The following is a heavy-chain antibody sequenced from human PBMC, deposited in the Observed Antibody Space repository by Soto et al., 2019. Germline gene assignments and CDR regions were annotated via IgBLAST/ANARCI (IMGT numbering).Heavy chain of an antibody. D-gene: IGHD6-13*01. CDR3: ATDGAAGPDMGV. CDR1: GLTFSTYG. J-gene: IGHJ6*02. Sequence: EVQLVESGGGLVKPGGSLRLSCAASGLTFSTYGMNWVRQAPGKGLEWVSSISRGGEYVGYADSVKGRLTISRDNAKNSLYLQLDSLRVEDTAVYYWATDGAAGPDMGVWGQGPTVTVSS. V-gene: IGHV3-21*01. CDR2: ISRGGEYV.